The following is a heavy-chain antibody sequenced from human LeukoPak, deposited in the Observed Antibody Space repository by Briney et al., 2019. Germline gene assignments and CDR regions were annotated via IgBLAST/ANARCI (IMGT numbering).Heavy chain of an antibody. D-gene: IGHD2-8*01. CDR1: GSTFSSFP. Sequence: GGSLRLSCSASGSTFSSFPMHWVRQAPGKGLEYVSAISSNGDSTYYADSVKGRFTISRDNSKNTLYLQMHSLRAEDTAVYYCARVQGTIGDEKSNFDYWGQGTLVTVSS. V-gene: IGHV3-64*04. CDR3: ARVQGTIGDEKSNFDY. CDR2: ISSNGDST. J-gene: IGHJ4*02.